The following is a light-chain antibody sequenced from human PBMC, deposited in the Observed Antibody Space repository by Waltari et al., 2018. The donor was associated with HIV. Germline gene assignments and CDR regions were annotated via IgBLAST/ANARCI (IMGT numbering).Light chain of an antibody. Sequence: AIQMTQSPSSLSASIGDRVTITCRASQGIRNDLAWYQQQPVKAPKLLISGASSLQTGVPSRFSGSGSDTDFTLTIDNLQPEDFATYYGLQDYNYPRTFGQGTRLEIK. J-gene: IGKJ2*01. CDR1: QGIRND. V-gene: IGKV1-6*02. CDR3: LQDYNYPRT. CDR2: GAS.